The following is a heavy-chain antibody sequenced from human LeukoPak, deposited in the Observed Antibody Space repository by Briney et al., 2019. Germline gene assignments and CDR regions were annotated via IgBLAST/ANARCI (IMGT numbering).Heavy chain of an antibody. V-gene: IGHV4-4*09. D-gene: IGHD5-24*01. J-gene: IGHJ4*02. CDR2: IYTSGCT. Sequence: SETLSLTCTVSGGSISSYYWSWIRQPPGRGLEGIGYIYTSGCTNYNPSLKSRVTISVDTSKNQFSLKLSSVTAADTAVYYCASSPSRDGYNGFDYWGQGTLVTVSS. CDR3: ASSPSRDGYNGFDY. CDR1: GGSISSYY.